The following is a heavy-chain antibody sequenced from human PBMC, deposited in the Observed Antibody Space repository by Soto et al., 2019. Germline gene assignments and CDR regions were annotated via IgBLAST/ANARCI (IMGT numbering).Heavy chain of an antibody. CDR3: ARANYGDYDFDF. J-gene: IGHJ4*02. Sequence: QVQLQQWGAGLLKPSETLSLTCAVYGGSFSGYYWSWIRQPPGKGLEWIGEINHSGSTNYNPSLKSRVTISVDTSKNQFSLKLSSVTAADTAVYYCARANYGDYDFDFWGQGTLVTVSS. V-gene: IGHV4-34*01. D-gene: IGHD4-17*01. CDR2: INHSGST. CDR1: GGSFSGYY.